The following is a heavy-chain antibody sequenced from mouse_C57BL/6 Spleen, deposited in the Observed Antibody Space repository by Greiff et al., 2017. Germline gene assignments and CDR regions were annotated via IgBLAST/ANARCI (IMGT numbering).Heavy chain of an antibody. V-gene: IGHV1-69*01. CDR2: IDPSDSYT. Sequence: QVQLQQPGAELVMPGASVKLSCKASGYTFTSYWMHWVKQRPGQGLEWIGEIDPSDSYTNYNQKFKGKSTLTVDKSSSTAYMQLSSLTSEDSAVYDCARAYYGSDWGQGTTLTVSS. D-gene: IGHD1-1*01. CDR1: GYTFTSYW. CDR3: ARAYYGSD. J-gene: IGHJ2*01.